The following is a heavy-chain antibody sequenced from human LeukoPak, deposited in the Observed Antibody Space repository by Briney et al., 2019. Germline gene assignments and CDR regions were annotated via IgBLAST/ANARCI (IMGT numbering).Heavy chain of an antibody. D-gene: IGHD2-15*01. CDR3: AGTYCSGGSCYSELYYYYGMDV. Sequence: PAEALSLTCAVSGYSISSGYYWGWIRQPPGKGLEWIGSIYPSGSTYYNPSLKSRVTISVDTSKNQFSLKLSSVTAADTAVYYCAGTYCSGGSCYSELYYYYGMDVWGKGTTVTVSS. J-gene: IGHJ6*04. V-gene: IGHV4-38-2*01. CDR1: GYSISSGYY. CDR2: IYPSGST.